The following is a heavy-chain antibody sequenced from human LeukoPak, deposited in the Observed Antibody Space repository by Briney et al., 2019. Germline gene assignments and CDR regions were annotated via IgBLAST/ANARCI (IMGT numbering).Heavy chain of an antibody. V-gene: IGHV1-46*01. D-gene: IGHD5-24*01. J-gene: IGHJ3*02. CDR3: ARDYPLFLGDGYNPDAFDI. CDR2: INPSGGST. Sequence: ASVKVSCKASGYTFTSYYMHWVRQAPGQGLEWMGIINPSGGSTGYAQKFQGRVTMTRDTSTSTVYMELSSLRSEDTAVYYCARDYPLFLGDGYNPDAFDIWGQGTMVTVSS. CDR1: GYTFTSYY.